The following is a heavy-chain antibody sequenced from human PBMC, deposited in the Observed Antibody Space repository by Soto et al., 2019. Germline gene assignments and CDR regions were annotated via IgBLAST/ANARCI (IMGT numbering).Heavy chain of an antibody. CDR1: GGSMISYY. CDR3: AKAPGGTSGYHDFDS. CDR2: IYYAGST. J-gene: IGHJ4*02. D-gene: IGHD3-22*01. V-gene: IGHV4-59*08. Sequence: SETLSLTCTVSGGSMISYYWSWIRQPPGRGLEWIGFIYYAGSTKYNPSLNSRVTISVDTSKNQFSLTVTSVTAADTAVYYCAKAPGGTSGYHDFDSWGQGTLVTVSS.